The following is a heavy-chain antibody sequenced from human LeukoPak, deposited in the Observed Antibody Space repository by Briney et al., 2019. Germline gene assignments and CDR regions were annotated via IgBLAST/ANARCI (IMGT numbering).Heavy chain of an antibody. V-gene: IGHV3-23*01. CDR2: ISGSVGST. CDR1: GFTFSSYA. D-gene: IGHD3-10*01. CDR3: ASDIWFSVY. J-gene: IGHJ4*02. Sequence: GGSLRLSCAASGFTFSSYAMSWVRQAPGKGLEWVSAISGSVGSTYYADSVKGRFTISRDNSKNTLYLQMDSLRAADTAVYYCASDIWFSVYWGQGTLVTVSS.